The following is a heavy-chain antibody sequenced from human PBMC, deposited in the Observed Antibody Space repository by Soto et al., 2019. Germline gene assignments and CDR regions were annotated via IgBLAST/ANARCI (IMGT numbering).Heavy chain of an antibody. CDR1: GGSISSGGYY. CDR3: ARDSPPAARNAFDI. Sequence: QVQLQESGPGLVKPSQTLSLTCTVSGGSISSGGYYWSWIRQHPGKGLEWIGYIYYSGSTYYNPSLKSRVTISVDTSKNQFSLKLSSVTAANTAVYYCARDSPPAARNAFDIWAKGQWSPSLQ. J-gene: IGHJ3*02. V-gene: IGHV4-31*03. D-gene: IGHD2-2*01. CDR2: IYYSGST.